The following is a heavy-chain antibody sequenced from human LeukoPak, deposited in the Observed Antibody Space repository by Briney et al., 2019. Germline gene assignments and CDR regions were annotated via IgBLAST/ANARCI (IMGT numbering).Heavy chain of an antibody. J-gene: IGHJ3*02. D-gene: IGHD6-19*01. CDR1: GYTFTSYD. Sequence: GASVKVSCKASGYTFTSYDINWVRQATGQGLEWMGWMNPNSGNTGYAQKLQGRVTMTTDTSTSTAYMELRSLRSDDTAVYYCARVIAVAGIDAFDIWGQATMVTVSS. V-gene: IGHV1-8*01. CDR3: ARVIAVAGIDAFDI. CDR2: MNPNSGNT.